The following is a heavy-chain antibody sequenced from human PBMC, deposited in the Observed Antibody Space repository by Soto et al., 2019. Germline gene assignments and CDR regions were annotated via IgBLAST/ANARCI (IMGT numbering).Heavy chain of an antibody. CDR1: GGSISTGGYH. CDR3: ARAVYGGNSIDY. Sequence: SETLFLTCTVSGGSISTGGYHWSGIRQHQGKGLEWIEYIYYSGSTYYNPSLKSRVTISVDTSKNQFSLKLSSVTAADTAVYYCARAVYGGNSIDYWGQGILLPVSS. J-gene: IGHJ4*02. V-gene: IGHV4-31*03. D-gene: IGHD4-17*01. CDR2: IYYSGST.